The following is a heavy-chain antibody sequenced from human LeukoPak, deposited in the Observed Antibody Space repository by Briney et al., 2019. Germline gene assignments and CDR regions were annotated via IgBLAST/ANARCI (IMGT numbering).Heavy chain of an antibody. V-gene: IGHV1-46*01. CDR2: INPSGGST. CDR1: GYTFTSYY. CDR3: ASRSFGTSDIVLMVYAIDYYGMDV. J-gene: IGHJ6*02. D-gene: IGHD2-8*01. Sequence: ASVKVSCKVSGYTFTSYYMHWVRQAPGQGLEWMGIINPSGGSTSYAQKFQGRATMTRDTSTSTVYMELSSLRSEDTAVYYCASRSFGTSDIVLMVYAIDYYGMDVWGQGTTVTVPS.